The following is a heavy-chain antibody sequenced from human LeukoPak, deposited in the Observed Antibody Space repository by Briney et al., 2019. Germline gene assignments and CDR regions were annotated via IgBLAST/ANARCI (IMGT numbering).Heavy chain of an antibody. D-gene: IGHD5-18*01. CDR1: GFTFSYYG. J-gene: IGHJ6*02. Sequence: SGGSLRLSCAASGFTFSYYGMHWARQAPGKGLEWVAFIGYDGSYKYYADSVKGRFTISRDNSKNTLYLQMDSLRADDTAVYYCARRGYSYGHGPNFYYYGMDVWGQGTLVTVSS. CDR3: ARRGYSYGHGPNFYYYGMDV. CDR2: IGYDGSYK. V-gene: IGHV3-33*01.